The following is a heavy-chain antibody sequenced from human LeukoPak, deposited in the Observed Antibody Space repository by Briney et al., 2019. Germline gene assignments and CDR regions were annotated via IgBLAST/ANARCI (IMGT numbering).Heavy chain of an antibody. Sequence: PGGSLRLSCAASGFTFTIFGLNWVRQAPGKGPEWVSYIDARSGITYYADSVQGRFTLSRDNARESVFLQMDSLRVDDTAVYYCARTYDFGRGPPGDAFDNWGPGTWVIVS. CDR1: GFTFTIFG. D-gene: IGHD3-3*01. CDR2: IDARSGIT. V-gene: IGHV3-48*01. CDR3: ARTYDFGRGPPGDAFDN. J-gene: IGHJ3*02.